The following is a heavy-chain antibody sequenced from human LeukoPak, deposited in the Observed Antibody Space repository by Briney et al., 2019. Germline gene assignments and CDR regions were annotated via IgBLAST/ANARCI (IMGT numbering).Heavy chain of an antibody. D-gene: IGHD1-20*01. Sequence: GGSLRLSCAASGFTFSNAWMNWVRQAPGKGLEWVGRIKSKTDGGTTDYAAPLKGRFAISRDDSKNTLYLQMNSLKTEDTAVYYCARVNWSGGGAFDIWGQGTMVTVSS. CDR3: ARVNWSGGGAFDI. V-gene: IGHV3-15*07. J-gene: IGHJ3*02. CDR2: IKSKTDGGTT. CDR1: GFTFSNAW.